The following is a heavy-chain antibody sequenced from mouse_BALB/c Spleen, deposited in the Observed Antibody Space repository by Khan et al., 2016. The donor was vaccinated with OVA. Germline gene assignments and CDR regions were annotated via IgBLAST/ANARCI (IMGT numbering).Heavy chain of an antibody. CDR1: GYSIASDYA. CDR3: ARVYGGDFAY. Sequence: EVKLLESGPGLVKPSQSLSLTCTVTGYSIASDYAWNWIRQFPGNKLEWMGFISYSGKTNYNPSLKSRISITRDKSKNQFFLQLNSVTSEDTATXYCARVYGGDFAYWGQGTTLTVSS. CDR2: ISYSGKT. J-gene: IGHJ2*01. V-gene: IGHV3-2*02. D-gene: IGHD1-1*01.